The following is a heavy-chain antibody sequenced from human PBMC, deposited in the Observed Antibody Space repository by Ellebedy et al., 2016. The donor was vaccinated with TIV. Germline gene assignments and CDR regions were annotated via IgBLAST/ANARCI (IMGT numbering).Heavy chain of an antibody. CDR1: GFSLSTSGVG. D-gene: IGHD3-10*01. J-gene: IGHJ6*02. CDR2: IYWDDDK. CDR3: AHYGSGSYVYYYYGMDV. Sequence: SGPTLVKPTQTLTLTCTFSGFSLSTSGVGVGWIRQPPGKALEWLALIYWDDDKRYSPSLKSRLTITKDTSKNQVVLTMTNMDPVDTATYYCAHYGSGSYVYYYYGMDVWGQGTTVTVSS. V-gene: IGHV2-5*02.